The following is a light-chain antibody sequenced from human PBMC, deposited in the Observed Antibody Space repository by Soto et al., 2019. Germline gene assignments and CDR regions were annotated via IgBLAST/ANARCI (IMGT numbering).Light chain of an antibody. CDR1: QSLVHSDGIAY. CDR3: MQGTHWPIT. CDR2: KVS. Sequence: DGVMTQDPLSLPVTRGQPASISCRSNQSLVHSDGIAYFSWFQQRPGRSPRRLIYKVSNRDSGVPARFSGSGSGTDFALKISRVEAGDVGVYYCMQGTHWPITFGQGTRLEI. V-gene: IGKV2-30*02. J-gene: IGKJ5*01.